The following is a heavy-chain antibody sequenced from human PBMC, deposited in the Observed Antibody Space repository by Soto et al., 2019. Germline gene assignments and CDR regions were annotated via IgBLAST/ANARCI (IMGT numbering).Heavy chain of an antibody. V-gene: IGHV3-33*01. Sequence: QVQLVESGGGVVQPGRSLRLSCAASGFTFSSYGMHWVGQAPGKGLEGVALIWHDGRNKYYADYVKRRFTISRDNSKDTLYLQMNSLRAADTAIYYCARVFVYTSARSYFDFWGRDPLVPVSS. CDR3: ARVFVYTSARSYFDF. J-gene: IGHJ2*01. CDR2: IWHDGRNK. CDR1: GFTFSSYG. D-gene: IGHD6-19*01.